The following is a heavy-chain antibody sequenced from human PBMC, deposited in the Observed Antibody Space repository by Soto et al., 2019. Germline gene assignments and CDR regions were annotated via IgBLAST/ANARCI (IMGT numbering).Heavy chain of an antibody. CDR3: ARSDSGTFSFDF. Sequence: QVQLQESGPGLVKPSETLSLTCTVSGGSIRSYYWSWIRQPPGKGLEWIGYIYYGANANYNPSLKSRVTTSVDMSKNQFSLKLTSVTAADTAVYYCARSDSGTFSFDFWGQGTLVTVSS. V-gene: IGHV4-59*01. CDR2: IYYGANA. D-gene: IGHD1-26*01. J-gene: IGHJ4*02. CDR1: GGSIRSYY.